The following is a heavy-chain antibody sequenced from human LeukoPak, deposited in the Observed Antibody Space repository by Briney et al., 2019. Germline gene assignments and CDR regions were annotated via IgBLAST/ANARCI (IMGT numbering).Heavy chain of an antibody. J-gene: IGHJ4*02. Sequence: GGSLRLSCAASGFTFSSYSMNWVRQAPGKGLEWVSSISSSSSYIYYADSEKGRFTISRDNAKNSLYLQMNSPGAEDTAVYYCARGQKETFTIFGVVIMMPFDYWGQGTPVTVSS. CDR2: ISSSSSYI. D-gene: IGHD3-3*01. CDR3: ARGQKETFTIFGVVIMMPFDY. CDR1: GFTFSSYS. V-gene: IGHV3-21*01.